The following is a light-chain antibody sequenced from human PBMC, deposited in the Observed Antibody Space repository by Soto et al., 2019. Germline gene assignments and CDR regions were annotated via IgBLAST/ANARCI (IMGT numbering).Light chain of an antibody. CDR3: QQRSNWPPT. V-gene: IGKV3-11*01. CDR1: QNVNSN. J-gene: IGKJ5*01. Sequence: IVMTQSPASLSVSPVQRSTLSCRASQNVNSNLAWYQQKPGQAPRFLIYGASTRATGIPARFSGSGSGTDFTLTISSLEPEDFAVYYCQQRSNWPPTFGQGTRLEIK. CDR2: GAS.